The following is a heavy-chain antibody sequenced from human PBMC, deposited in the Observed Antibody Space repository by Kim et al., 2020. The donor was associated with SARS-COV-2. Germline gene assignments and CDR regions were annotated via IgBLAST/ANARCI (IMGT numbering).Heavy chain of an antibody. V-gene: IGHV3-49*03. CDR1: GFTFGDYA. CDR2: IRSKAYGGTT. CDR3: TRVPWIQLWAYYFDY. J-gene: IGHJ4*02. Sequence: GGSLRLSCTASGFTFGDYAMSWFRQAPGKGLEWVGFIRSKAYGGTTEYAASVKGRFTISRDDSKSIAYLQMNSLKTEDTAVYYCTRVPWIQLWAYYFDYWGQGTLVTVSS. D-gene: IGHD5-18*01.